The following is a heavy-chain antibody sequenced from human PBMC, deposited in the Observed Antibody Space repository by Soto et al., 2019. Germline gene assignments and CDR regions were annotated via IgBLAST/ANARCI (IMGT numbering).Heavy chain of an antibody. Sequence: SETLSLTCAVSGGSISSGGYSWSWIRQPPGKGLEWIGYIYHSGSTYYNPSLKSRVTISVDRSKNQFSLKLSSVTAADTAVYYCASGPIGDYTDDFDYWGQGTLVTVSS. V-gene: IGHV4-30-2*01. CDR2: IYHSGST. J-gene: IGHJ4*02. CDR3: ASGPIGDYTDDFDY. CDR1: GGSISSGGYS. D-gene: IGHD4-17*01.